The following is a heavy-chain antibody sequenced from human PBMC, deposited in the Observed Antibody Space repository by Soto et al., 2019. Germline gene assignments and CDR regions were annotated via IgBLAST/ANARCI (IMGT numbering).Heavy chain of an antibody. D-gene: IGHD2-2*01. Sequence: QVQLQESGPGLVKPSETLSLTCTVSGGSVNSGSYYWTWIGQPPGKGLEWIGYLYYNTNTNYNPSLKSRVTISVDTSKNQFSLKLSSVTAADTAVYYCARTYCTTTSCQAHGMDVWGQGTTVTVSS. CDR2: LYYNTNT. CDR3: ARTYCTTTSCQAHGMDV. CDR1: GGSVNSGSYY. J-gene: IGHJ6*02. V-gene: IGHV4-61*01.